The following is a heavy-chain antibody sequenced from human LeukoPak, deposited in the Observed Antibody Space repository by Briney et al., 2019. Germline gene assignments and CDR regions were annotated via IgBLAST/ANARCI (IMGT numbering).Heavy chain of an antibody. CDR2: ISGSGGST. CDR1: GFTFSSYA. V-gene: IGHV3-23*01. J-gene: IGHJ4*02. CDR3: AKDKDDSRYFFDY. D-gene: IGHD3-9*01. Sequence: GGSLRLSCAASGFTFSSYAMSWVRQAPGKGLEWVLAISGSGGSTYYADSVKGRFTISRDNSKNTLYLQMNSLRAEDTAVYYCAKDKDDSRYFFDYWGQGTLVTVSS.